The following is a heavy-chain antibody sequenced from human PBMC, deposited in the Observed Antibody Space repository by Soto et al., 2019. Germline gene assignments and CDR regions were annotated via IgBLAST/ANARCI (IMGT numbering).Heavy chain of an antibody. CDR2: IYYSGST. CDR1: GGSISSYY. CDR3: ARDRWIFGVDIYYYMDV. J-gene: IGHJ6*03. Sequence: SETLSLTCTVSGGSISSYYWSWIRQPPGKGLEWIGYIYYSGSTNYNPSLKSRVTISVDTSKNQFSLKLSSVTAADTAVYYCARDRWIFGVDIYYYMDVWGKGTTVTVSS. V-gene: IGHV4-59*01. D-gene: IGHD3-3*01.